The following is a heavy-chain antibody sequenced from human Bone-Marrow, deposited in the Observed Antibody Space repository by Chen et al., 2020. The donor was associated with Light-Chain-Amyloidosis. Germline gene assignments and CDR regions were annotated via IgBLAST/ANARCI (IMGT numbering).Heavy chain of an antibody. J-gene: IGHJ4*02. Sequence: QVQLQESGPGLVKPSQTLSLTCSVSGGSITSGGYYWTWIRQHPGKGLEWIGYIYYSGRTNYNPSLKSRITISVDTSKNQFSLNLSSVTAADTAVYYCAIVGPVAGRIDYWGQGTLVTVYS. V-gene: IGHV4-31*03. CDR2: IYYSGRT. CDR3: AIVGPVAGRIDY. CDR1: GGSITSGGYY. D-gene: IGHD6-19*01.